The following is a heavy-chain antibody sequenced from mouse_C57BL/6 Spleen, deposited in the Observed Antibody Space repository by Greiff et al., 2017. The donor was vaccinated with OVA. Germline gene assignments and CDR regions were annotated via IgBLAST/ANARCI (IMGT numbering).Heavy chain of an antibody. CDR3: ARDDGYYVDY. CDR2: ISSGSSTI. Sequence: DVMLVESGGGLVKPGGSLKLSCAASGFTFSDYGMHWVRQAPEKGLEWVAYISSGSSTIYYADTVKGPFTISRDNAKNTLFLKMTSLRAEDTAMYYCARDDGYYVDYWGKGTTLTVSS. J-gene: IGHJ2*01. V-gene: IGHV5-17*01. CDR1: GFTFSDYG. D-gene: IGHD2-3*01.